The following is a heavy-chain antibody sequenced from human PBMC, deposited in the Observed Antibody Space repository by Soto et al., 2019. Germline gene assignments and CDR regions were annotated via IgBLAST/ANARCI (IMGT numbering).Heavy chain of an antibody. V-gene: IGHV4-59*01. Sequence: SETLSLTCTVSDGSISNFYWSWIRQPPGKGLEWIGYISSSGNTNYNPSLKSRVSISVDTSKNQFSPNLTSVTAADTAVYYCARAPMVLTRSYFDSWGQGTPATVSS. CDR2: ISSSGNT. D-gene: IGHD3-22*01. CDR1: DGSISNFY. J-gene: IGHJ4*02. CDR3: ARAPMVLTRSYFDS.